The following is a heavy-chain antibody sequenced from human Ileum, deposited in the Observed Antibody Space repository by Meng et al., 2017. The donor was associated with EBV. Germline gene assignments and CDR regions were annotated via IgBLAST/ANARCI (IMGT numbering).Heavy chain of an antibody. V-gene: IGHV4-30-2*01. CDR3: ARAHPVVYFFDY. D-gene: IGHD4-23*01. J-gene: IGHJ4*02. Sequence: LQLEEAGSGLGKPSQTLSLTCAVSSGSISSGGHSWSWIRQPPGKGLEWIGDIQHSGSTYYNPSLKSRVTISVDRSRNQFSLKLSSVTAADTAVYYCARAHPVVYFFDYWGQGTLVTVSS. CDR2: IQHSGST. CDR1: SGSISSGGHS.